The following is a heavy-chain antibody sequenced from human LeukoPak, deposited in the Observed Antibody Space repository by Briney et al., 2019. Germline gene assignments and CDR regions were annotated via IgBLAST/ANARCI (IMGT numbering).Heavy chain of an antibody. CDR3: ARDLGSGWSDASDI. J-gene: IGHJ3*02. V-gene: IGHV1-2*02. CDR2: INPNSGGT. Sequence: ASVKVSCKASGYTFTGYYMHWVRQAPGQGLEWMGWINPNSGGTNYAQKFQGRVTMTRDTSISTAYMELSRLRSDDTAVYYCARDLGSGWSDASDIWGQGTMVTVSS. D-gene: IGHD6-19*01. CDR1: GYTFTGYY.